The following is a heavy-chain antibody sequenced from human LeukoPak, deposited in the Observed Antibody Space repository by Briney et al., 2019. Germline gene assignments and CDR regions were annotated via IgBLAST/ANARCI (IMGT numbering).Heavy chain of an antibody. CDR2: VSDGGGST. V-gene: IGHV3-23*01. J-gene: IGHJ4*02. Sequence: GGSLRLSCAASGFTFSSYALSWVRQAPGKGLEWVSSVSDGGGSTYYGDSVKGRFTISRDNSKNTLYLQMNSLRAGDAAVYYCAKRGGGRYFDYWGQGTLVTVSS. CDR3: AKRGGGRYFDY. D-gene: IGHD3-10*01. CDR1: GFTFSSYA.